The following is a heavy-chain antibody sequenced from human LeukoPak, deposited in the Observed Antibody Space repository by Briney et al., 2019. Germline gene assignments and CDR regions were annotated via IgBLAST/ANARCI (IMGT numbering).Heavy chain of an antibody. Sequence: SVKVSCKASGGTFSSYTISWVRQAPGQGLEWMGRITPILGIANYAQKFQGRVTITADKSTSTAYMELSSLRSEDTAVYYCARGSSGGESIDYWGRGTLVTVSS. CDR3: ARGSSGGESIDY. CDR1: GGTFSSYT. CDR2: ITPILGIA. D-gene: IGHD2-21*01. V-gene: IGHV1-69*02. J-gene: IGHJ4*02.